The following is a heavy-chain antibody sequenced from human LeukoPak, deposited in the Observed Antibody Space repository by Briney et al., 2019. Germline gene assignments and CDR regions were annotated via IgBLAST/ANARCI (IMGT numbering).Heavy chain of an antibody. CDR3: ARDTGHQLSRRNYYAMDV. CDR1: GGSISSYY. Sequence: SETLSLTCTVSGGSISSYYWSWIRQPPGKGLEWIGYIYYSGSTNYNPSLKSRVTISVDTSKNQFSLKLSSVTAADTAVYYCARDTGHQLSRRNYYAMDVWGQGTTVTVSS. CDR2: IYYSGST. V-gene: IGHV4-59*01. D-gene: IGHD2-2*01. J-gene: IGHJ6*02.